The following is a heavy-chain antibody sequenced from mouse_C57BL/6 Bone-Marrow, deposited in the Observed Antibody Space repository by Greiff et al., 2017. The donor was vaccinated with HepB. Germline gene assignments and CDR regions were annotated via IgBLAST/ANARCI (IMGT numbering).Heavy chain of an antibody. V-gene: IGHV3-6*01. CDR1: GYSITSGYY. D-gene: IGHD1-1*01. J-gene: IGHJ4*01. CDR3: ASHGSSLYYAMDY. Sequence: EVKLVESGPGLVKPSQSLSLTCSVTGYSITSGYYWNWIRQFPGNKLEWMGYISYDGSNNYNPSLKNRISITRDTSKNQFFLKLNSVTTEDTATYYCASHGSSLYYAMDYWGQGTSVTVSS. CDR2: ISYDGSN.